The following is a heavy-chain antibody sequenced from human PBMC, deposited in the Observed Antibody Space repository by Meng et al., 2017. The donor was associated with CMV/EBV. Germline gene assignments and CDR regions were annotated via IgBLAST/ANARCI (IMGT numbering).Heavy chain of an antibody. CDR2: IIPILGIA. Sequence: SVKVSCKASGGTFSSYTISWVRQAHGQGLEWMGRIIPILGIANYAQKFQGRVTITADKSTSTAYMELSSLRSEDTAVYYCASNSITIFGVVTNTNYYYYGMDVWGQGTTVTVSS. D-gene: IGHD3-3*01. CDR3: ASNSITIFGVVTNTNYYYYGMDV. J-gene: IGHJ6*02. CDR1: GGTFSSYT. V-gene: IGHV1-69*02.